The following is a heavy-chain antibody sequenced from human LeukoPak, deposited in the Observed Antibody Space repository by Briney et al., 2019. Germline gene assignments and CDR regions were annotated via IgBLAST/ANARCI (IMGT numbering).Heavy chain of an antibody. D-gene: IGHD2-2*01. V-gene: IGHV3-15*01. Sequence: GGSLRLSCAASGFTFSNAWMSWVRQAPGKGLEWVGRIKSKTDGGTTDYAAPVKGRFTISRDDSKNTLYLQMNSLKTEDTAVYYCTTEDCSSTSCYFGDADYWGQGTLVTVSS. CDR2: IKSKTDGGTT. CDR1: GFTFSNAW. J-gene: IGHJ4*02. CDR3: TTEDCSSTSCYFGDADY.